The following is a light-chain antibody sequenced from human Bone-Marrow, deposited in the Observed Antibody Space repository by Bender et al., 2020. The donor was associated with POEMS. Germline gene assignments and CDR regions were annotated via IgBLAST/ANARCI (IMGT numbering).Light chain of an antibody. CDR1: SSNIGAHA. J-gene: IGLJ2*01. V-gene: IGLV1-44*01. CDR2: SSH. CDR3: CAHVGTYT. Sequence: QSVLTQPPSASGTPGQRVTISCSGGSSNIGAHAVNWYQHLPGTAPKLLIYSSHRRPSEVPDRFSGSRSGTSASLAISGLQAEDEADYYCCAHVGTYTFGGGTKLTVL.